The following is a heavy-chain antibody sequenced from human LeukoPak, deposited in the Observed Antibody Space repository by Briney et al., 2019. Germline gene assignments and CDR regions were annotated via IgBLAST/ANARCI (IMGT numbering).Heavy chain of an antibody. V-gene: IGHV4-34*01. CDR3: AAGGYSYALWY. J-gene: IGHJ4*02. CDR1: GGSLSGYY. Sequence: SETLSLTCAVYGGSLSGYYWSWIRQPPGKGLEWIGEINHSGSTNYNPSLKSRVTISVDTSKNQFSLKLSSVTAADTAVYYCAAGGYSYALWYWGQGTLVTVSS. D-gene: IGHD5-18*01. CDR2: INHSGST.